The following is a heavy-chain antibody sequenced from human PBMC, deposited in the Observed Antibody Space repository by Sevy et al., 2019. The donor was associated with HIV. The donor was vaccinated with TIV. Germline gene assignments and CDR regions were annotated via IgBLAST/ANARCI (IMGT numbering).Heavy chain of an antibody. J-gene: IGHJ4*02. CDR2: LKRKAHGGTP. D-gene: IGHD1-1*01. CDR1: GFTFGDYC. V-gene: IGHV3-49*04. CDR3: TRWKGAHSIFDY. Sequence: GGSLRLSCTVSGFTFGDYCMSWVRQAPGKGLEWVAFLKRKAHGGTPDYAASVKGRFTISRDESKNIAHLQMNDLRTEDTAIYYCTRWKGAHSIFDYWGQGALVTVSS.